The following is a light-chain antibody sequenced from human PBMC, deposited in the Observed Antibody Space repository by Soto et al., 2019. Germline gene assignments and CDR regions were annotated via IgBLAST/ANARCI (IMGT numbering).Light chain of an antibody. Sequence: QSALTQPPSASGSPGQSVAISCTGTSSDVGCYNYVSWYQQHPGKAPKLMIYEVNKRPSGVPDRFSGSKSGNTASLTVSGLQAEDEADYYCSSYAGSSNVFGTGTKLTVL. J-gene: IGLJ1*01. CDR1: SSDVGCYNY. CDR2: EVN. V-gene: IGLV2-8*01. CDR3: SSYAGSSNV.